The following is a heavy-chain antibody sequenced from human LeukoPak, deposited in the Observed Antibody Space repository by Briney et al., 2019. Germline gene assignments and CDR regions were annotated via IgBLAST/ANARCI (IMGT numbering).Heavy chain of an antibody. CDR2: ISYDGSNK. V-gene: IGHV3-30*04. CDR3: ARDPGPYYFDY. CDR1: GFTFSSYA. D-gene: IGHD1-14*01. Sequence: SGGSLRLSCAASGFTFSSYAMHWVRQAPGKGLEGVAVISYDGSNKYYADSVKGRFTISRDNSKNTLYLQMNSLRAEDTAVYYCARDPGPYYFDYWGQGTLVTVSS. J-gene: IGHJ4*02.